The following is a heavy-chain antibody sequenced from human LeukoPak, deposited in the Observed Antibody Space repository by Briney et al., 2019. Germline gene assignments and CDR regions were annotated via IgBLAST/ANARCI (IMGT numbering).Heavy chain of an antibody. CDR3: AKDRGIQLWSDY. Sequence: GGSLRLSCAASGFTFSSYWMSWVRQAPGKGLEWVSAISGSGGSTYYADSVKGRFTISRDNSKNTLYLQMNSLRAEDTAVYYCAKDRGIQLWSDYWGQGTLVTVSS. J-gene: IGHJ4*02. V-gene: IGHV3-23*01. CDR1: GFTFSSYW. D-gene: IGHD5-18*01. CDR2: ISGSGGST.